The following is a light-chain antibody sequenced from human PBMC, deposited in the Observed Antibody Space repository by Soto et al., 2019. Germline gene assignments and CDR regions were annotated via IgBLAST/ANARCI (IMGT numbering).Light chain of an antibody. CDR3: QQYGRSPRCT. CDR2: GAS. J-gene: IGKJ2*02. Sequence: ETVMTMSPGTLSLSPGERIPLSCRASQSVTSSYLAWYQQKPGQAPRLLIYGASSRATGIPDRFSGSGSGTDFTLTISRLEPEDFAVYYCQQYGRSPRCTFGQGTKLDIK. V-gene: IGKV3-20*01. CDR1: QSVTSSY.